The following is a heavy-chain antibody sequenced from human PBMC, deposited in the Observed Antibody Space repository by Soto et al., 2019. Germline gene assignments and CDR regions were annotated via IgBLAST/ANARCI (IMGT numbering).Heavy chain of an antibody. CDR2: VYYSGST. Sequence: QLQLQESGPGLVKPSETLSLTCTVSGGSISSSSYYWGWIRQPPGKVLEWIGSVYYSGSTYYNPSLRCRATISVARSKTQFSLKLSSVAGADTAVYYCARGTGAYCMGGMCYLAGGEYFDYGGQGTLVTVSS. J-gene: IGHJ4*02. CDR3: ARGTGAYCMGGMCYLAGGEYFDY. D-gene: IGHD2-15*01. V-gene: IGHV4-39*01. CDR1: GGSISSSSYY.